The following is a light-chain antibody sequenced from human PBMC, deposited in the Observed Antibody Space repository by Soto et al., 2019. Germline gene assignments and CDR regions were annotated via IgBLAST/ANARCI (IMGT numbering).Light chain of an antibody. CDR2: DVT. CDR3: SSYTSSNTLL. CDR1: SSDVGAYNY. V-gene: IGLV2-14*03. Sequence: QSALTQPASVSGSPGQSITISCTGSSSDVGAYNYVSWYQQHPGKAPKLMIYDVTNGPSGVSIRFSDSKSGNTASLTISGLQAEDEADYYCSSYTSSNTLLFGTGTKVTVL. J-gene: IGLJ1*01.